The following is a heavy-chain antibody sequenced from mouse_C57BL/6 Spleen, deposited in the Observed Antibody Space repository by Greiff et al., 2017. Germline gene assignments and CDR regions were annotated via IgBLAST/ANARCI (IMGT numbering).Heavy chain of an antibody. Sequence: VQLKESGAELVRPGASVKLSCTASGFNIKDDYMHWVKQRPEQGLEWIGWIDPENGDTEYASKFQGKATIPADTSSNTAYLQLSSLTSEDTAVYYCTTIKRFDYWGQGTTLTVSS. CDR3: TTIKRFDY. V-gene: IGHV14-4*01. J-gene: IGHJ2*01. CDR2: IDPENGDT. CDR1: GFNIKDDY.